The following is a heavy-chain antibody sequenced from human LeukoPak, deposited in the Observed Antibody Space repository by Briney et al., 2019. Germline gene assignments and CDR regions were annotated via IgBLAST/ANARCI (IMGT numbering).Heavy chain of an antibody. V-gene: IGHV3-7*01. Sequence: PGRSLRLSCAASGFTFSSYGMHWVRQAPGKGLEWVANIKQDGSEKYYVDSVKGRFTISRDNAKNSLYLQMNSLRAEDTAVYYCARNHPGRYYYYMDVWGKGTTVTVSS. CDR2: IKQDGSEK. J-gene: IGHJ6*03. CDR3: ARNHPGRYYYYMDV. D-gene: IGHD1-14*01. CDR1: GFTFSSYG.